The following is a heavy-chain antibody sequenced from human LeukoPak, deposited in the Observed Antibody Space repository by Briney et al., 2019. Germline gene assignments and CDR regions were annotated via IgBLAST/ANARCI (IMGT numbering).Heavy chain of an antibody. Sequence: ASVKVSCKASGYTFTNYGISWVRDAPGQGLEWMGWISAYNGNTNYAQKLQGRVTMTTDTSTSTAYTELRSLRSDDTAVYYCARDPCANGVCYFDFWGQGTLVTVSS. CDR3: ARDPCANGVCYFDF. CDR1: GYTFTNYG. D-gene: IGHD2-8*01. CDR2: ISAYNGNT. J-gene: IGHJ4*02. V-gene: IGHV1-18*01.